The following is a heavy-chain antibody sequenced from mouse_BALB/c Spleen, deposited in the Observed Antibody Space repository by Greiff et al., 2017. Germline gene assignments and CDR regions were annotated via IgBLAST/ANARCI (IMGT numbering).Heavy chain of an antibody. V-gene: IGHV1S81*02. J-gene: IGHJ4*01. CDR2: INPSNGRT. Sequence: QVQLQQSGAELVKPGASVKLSCKASGYTFTSYWMHWVKQRPGQGLEWIGEINPSNGRTNYNEKFKSKATLTVDKSSSTAYMQLSSLTSEDSAVYYCARGGYGTNAMDYWGQGTSVTVSS. D-gene: IGHD2-1*01. CDR1: GYTFTSYW. CDR3: ARGGYGTNAMDY.